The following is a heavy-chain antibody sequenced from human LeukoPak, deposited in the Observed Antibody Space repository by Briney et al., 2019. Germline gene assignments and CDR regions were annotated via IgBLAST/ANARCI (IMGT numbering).Heavy chain of an antibody. V-gene: IGHV4-31*03. CDR1: TGSISSGDYF. CDR2: IHYSGRT. D-gene: IGHD5-12*01. CDR3: ARDARPGSGHGFNP. J-gene: IGHJ5*02. Sequence: SETLSLTCTVSTGSISSGDYFWSWIRQHPGKGLEWIGYIHYSGRTYYNPSLKSRVTISVDTSKNQLSLKLTSVTAADTAVYYCARDARPGSGHGFNPWGQGTLVTVSS.